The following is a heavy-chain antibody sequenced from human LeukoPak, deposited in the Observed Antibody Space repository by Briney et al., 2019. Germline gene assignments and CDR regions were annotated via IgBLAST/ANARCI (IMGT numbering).Heavy chain of an antibody. CDR3: TMLGDY. D-gene: IGHD3-16*01. CDR2: IRSKANNYAT. CDR1: GFTFRSYG. Sequence: GGSLRLSCAASGFTFRSYGMRWVRQASGKGLEWVGRIRSKANNYATAYAASVKGRFTISRDDSKNTAYLQMNSLKTEDTAVYYCTMLGDYWGQGTLVTVSS. J-gene: IGHJ4*02. V-gene: IGHV3-73*01.